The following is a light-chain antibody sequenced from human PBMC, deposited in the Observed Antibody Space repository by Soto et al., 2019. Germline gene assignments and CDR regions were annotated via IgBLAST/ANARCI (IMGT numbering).Light chain of an antibody. Sequence: QAVLTQPPSVSGSPGQSVTISCTGTYSDVGSYNRVSWYQQPPGTAPKLMIYEVSNRPSGVPDRFSGSKSGNTASLTISGLQAEDEADYYCSLYSSSSLFVFGTGTKLTVL. V-gene: IGLV2-18*01. CDR3: SLYSSSSLFV. CDR2: EVS. J-gene: IGLJ1*01. CDR1: YSDVGSYNR.